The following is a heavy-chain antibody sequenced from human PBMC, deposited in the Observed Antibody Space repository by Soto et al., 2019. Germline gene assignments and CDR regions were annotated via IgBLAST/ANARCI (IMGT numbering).Heavy chain of an antibody. Sequence: QVQLVQSGAEVKKPGASVKVSCKASGYTFSSYGISWGRQAPGQGLEWMGWISAYKGNTNYAQKLQGRVTMTTDTAKSTAYMELRSLRSDDTAVYYCARVTYYDILSAQGYFDYWGQGTLVTVSS. V-gene: IGHV1-18*01. CDR1: GYTFSSYG. CDR2: ISAYKGNT. CDR3: ARVTYYDILSAQGYFDY. J-gene: IGHJ4*02. D-gene: IGHD3-9*01.